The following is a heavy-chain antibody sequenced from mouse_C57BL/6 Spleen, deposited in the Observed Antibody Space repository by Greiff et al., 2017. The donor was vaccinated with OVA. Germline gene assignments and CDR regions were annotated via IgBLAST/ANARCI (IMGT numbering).Heavy chain of an antibody. V-gene: IGHV1-22*01. CDR3: ARGAMNYGDADGRGFAY. D-gene: IGHD2-13*01. Sequence: EVQLQQSGPELVKPGASVKMSCKASGYTFTDYNMHWVKQSHGKSLEWIGYITPNNGGTSYNQKYKSNATLTVNKSSSTAYMGLRSLTSEDSAVDYCARGAMNYGDADGRGFAYWGQGTLVTVSA. CDR1: GYTFTDYN. J-gene: IGHJ3*01. CDR2: ITPNNGGT.